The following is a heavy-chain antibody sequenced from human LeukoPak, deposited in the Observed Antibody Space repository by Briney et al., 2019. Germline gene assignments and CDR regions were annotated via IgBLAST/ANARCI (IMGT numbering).Heavy chain of an antibody. CDR3: AREDGYCSGGNCYSYFDS. J-gene: IGHJ4*02. Sequence: HSGGSLRLSCAASGFTFSHFWMSWVRQAPGKGLEWVAYIKKTGSETYYVDSAKGRFTITRDNTRNSLFLQMYSLRAEDTAVYFCAREDGYCSGGNCYSYFDSWGQGTLVTVSS. CDR2: IKKTGSET. D-gene: IGHD2-15*01. V-gene: IGHV3-7*01. CDR1: GFTFSHFW.